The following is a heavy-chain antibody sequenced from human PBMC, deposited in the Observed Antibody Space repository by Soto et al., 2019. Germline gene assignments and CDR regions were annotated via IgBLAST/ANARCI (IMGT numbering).Heavy chain of an antibody. CDR3: AGDQAVYGYYGMDV. Sequence: PGGSLRLSCAASGFTFSSYWMHWVRQAPGKGLVWVSRINSDGSSTSYADSVKGRFTISRDNAKNTLYLQMNSLRAEDTAVYYCAGDQAVYGYYGMDVWGQGTTVTVSS. CDR2: INSDGSST. V-gene: IGHV3-74*01. J-gene: IGHJ6*02. CDR1: GFTFSSYW. D-gene: IGHD2-8*01.